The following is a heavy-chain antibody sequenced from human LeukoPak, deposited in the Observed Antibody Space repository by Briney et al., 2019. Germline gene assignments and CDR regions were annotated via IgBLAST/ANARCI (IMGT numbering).Heavy chain of an antibody. CDR3: LRVETYAYYDS. CDR1: GFTFSTDS. CDR2: ISSSSSTI. V-gene: IGHV3-48*01. D-gene: IGHD4-23*01. Sequence: GGSLRLSCAASGFTFSTDSMVWVRQAPGKGLECVSYISSSSSTIYYADSVKGRFTISRDSAENSVYLQMNSLRAEDTAVYYCLRVETYAYYDSWGQGTLVTVSS. J-gene: IGHJ4*02.